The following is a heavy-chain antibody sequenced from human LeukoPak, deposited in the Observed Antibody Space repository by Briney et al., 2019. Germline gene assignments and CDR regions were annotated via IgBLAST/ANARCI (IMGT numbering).Heavy chain of an antibody. CDR2: ISGSGGST. CDR3: AKGGYSSGWRNHFDY. Sequence: GGSLRLSCAASGFTFSSYAMTWVRQAPGKGLEWVSTISGSGGSTYYADSVKDRFTISRDNSKNTLNLQMNSLRAEDTAVYYCAKGGYSSGWRNHFDYWGQGTLVTVSS. D-gene: IGHD6-19*01. J-gene: IGHJ4*02. CDR1: GFTFSSYA. V-gene: IGHV3-23*01.